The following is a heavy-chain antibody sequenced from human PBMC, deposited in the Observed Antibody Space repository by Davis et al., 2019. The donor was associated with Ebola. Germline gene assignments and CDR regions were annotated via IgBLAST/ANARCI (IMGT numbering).Heavy chain of an antibody. D-gene: IGHD5-24*01. V-gene: IGHV3-21*01. Sequence: GESLKISCAASGFAFSSYSMNWVRQVPGKGLEWVSSISGSSSYIYYTDSVKGRFTISRDNAKNSLYLQMNSLRAEDTAVYYCARGMAAEYYYYGMDVWGQGTTVTVSS. CDR1: GFAFSSYS. CDR2: ISGSSSYI. CDR3: ARGMAAEYYYYGMDV. J-gene: IGHJ6*02.